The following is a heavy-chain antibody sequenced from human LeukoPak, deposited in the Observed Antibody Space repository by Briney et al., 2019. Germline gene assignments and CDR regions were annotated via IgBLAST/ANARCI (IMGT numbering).Heavy chain of an antibody. Sequence: GASVKVSCKASGYTFTSYGISWVRQAPGQGREWMGWISAYNGNTNYAQKLQGRVTMTTDTSTSTAYMELRSPRSDDTAVYYCARDNAPLSTYYDFWSGYFGWGLDVWGKGTTVTVSS. CDR3: ARDNAPLSTYYDFWSGYFGWGLDV. CDR1: GYTFTSYG. J-gene: IGHJ6*04. CDR2: ISAYNGNT. V-gene: IGHV1-18*01. D-gene: IGHD3-3*01.